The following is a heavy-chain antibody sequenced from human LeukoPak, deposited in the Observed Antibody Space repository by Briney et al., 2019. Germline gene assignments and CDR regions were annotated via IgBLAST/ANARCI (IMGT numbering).Heavy chain of an antibody. J-gene: IGHJ6*04. CDR3: ARDIVVVPAAIYYYYYGMDV. V-gene: IGHV1-18*04. Sequence: ASVKVSCKASGYTFTSYGISWVRQAPGQGLEWMGWISAYNGNTNYAQKLQGRVTTTTDTSTSTAYMELRSLRSDDTAVYYCARDIVVVPAAIYYYYYGMDVWGKGTTVTVSS. CDR1: GYTFTSYG. D-gene: IGHD2-2*01. CDR2: ISAYNGNT.